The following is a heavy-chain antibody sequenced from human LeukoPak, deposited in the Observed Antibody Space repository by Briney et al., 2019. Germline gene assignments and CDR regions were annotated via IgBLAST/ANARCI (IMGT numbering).Heavy chain of an antibody. V-gene: IGHV4-39*01. CDR2: IYYSGSS. Sequence: PSETLSLTCTVSGGSISSSSYYWGWIRQPPGKGLEWIGSIYYSGSSYYNPSLKSRVTISVDTSKNQFSLNLSSVTAADTTVYYCARQHSPYYYDSSGYAFDYWGQGTLVTVSS. J-gene: IGHJ4*02. CDR1: GGSISSSSYY. CDR3: ARQHSPYYYDSSGYAFDY. D-gene: IGHD3-22*01.